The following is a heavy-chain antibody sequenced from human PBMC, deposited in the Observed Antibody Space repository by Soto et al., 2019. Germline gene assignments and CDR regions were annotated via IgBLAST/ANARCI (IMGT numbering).Heavy chain of an antibody. CDR2: ISAYNGNT. Sequence: ASVKVSCKASGYTFTSYGISWVRQAPGQGLEWMGWISAYNGNTNYAQKLQGRVTMTTDTSTSTAYMELRSLRSDDTAVYYCARVFSWITGTPPPHYYFDYWGQGTLVTVSS. V-gene: IGHV1-18*01. D-gene: IGHD1-7*01. CDR3: ARVFSWITGTPPPHYYFDY. J-gene: IGHJ4*02. CDR1: GYTFTSYG.